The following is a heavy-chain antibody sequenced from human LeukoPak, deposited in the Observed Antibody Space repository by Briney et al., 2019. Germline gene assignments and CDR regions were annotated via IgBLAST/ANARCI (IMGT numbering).Heavy chain of an antibody. J-gene: IGHJ4*02. CDR3: PKRPNYFDS. Sequence: PGGSLRLSCAASGFSFSNYWMHWVRQAPGKGLVWVTRMNSDGSATYYADSVQGRFTISRDNAKNTLYLQMNSLRAEDTARYSCPKRPNYFDSWGQGTLVTVSS. CDR2: MNSDGSAT. CDR1: GFSFSNYW. V-gene: IGHV3-74*01.